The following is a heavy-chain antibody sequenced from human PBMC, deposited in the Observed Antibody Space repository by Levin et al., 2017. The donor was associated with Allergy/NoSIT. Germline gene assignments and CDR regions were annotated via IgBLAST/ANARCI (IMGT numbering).Heavy chain of an antibody. Sequence: PGGSLRLSCAASGFTVSNSYMSWIRHAPGKGLEWVSFISGHNSHTNYADSVRGRFTISRDNARNALYLQMYSLRAEDTAVYYCAREDGGAFDYWGQGTPVTVSS. J-gene: IGHJ4*02. D-gene: IGHD1-26*01. V-gene: IGHV3-11*05. CDR3: AREDGGAFDY. CDR1: GFTVSNSY. CDR2: ISGHNSHT.